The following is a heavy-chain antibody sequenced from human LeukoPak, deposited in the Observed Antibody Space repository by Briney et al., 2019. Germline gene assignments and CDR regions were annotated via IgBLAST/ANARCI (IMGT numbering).Heavy chain of an antibody. D-gene: IGHD7-27*01. V-gene: IGHV4-59*02. CDR2: IYHTGST. CDR3: ASRKLGNDY. Sequence: SETLSLTCTISGGSVSDYYWSWIRQSPGKGLEWMGYIYHTGSTSYIPSLKSRVTISADTSQNQLSLKLSSVTAADTAVYYCASRKLGNDYWGQGTLVTVSS. J-gene: IGHJ4*02. CDR1: GGSVSDYY.